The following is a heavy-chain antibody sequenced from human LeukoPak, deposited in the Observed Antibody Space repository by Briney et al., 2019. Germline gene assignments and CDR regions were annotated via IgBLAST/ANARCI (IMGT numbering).Heavy chain of an antibody. V-gene: IGHV3-74*01. J-gene: IGHJ4*02. D-gene: IGHD3-10*01. Sequence: PGGSLRLSCAASGFTFTDYWMHWVRQAPGKGLVWVSRSNSDESSTSYADSVKGRFTISRDNAKNSLYLQMNSLRAEDTAVYYCARGWGEGGQGTLVTVSS. CDR1: GFTFTDYW. CDR3: ARGWGE. CDR2: SNSDESST.